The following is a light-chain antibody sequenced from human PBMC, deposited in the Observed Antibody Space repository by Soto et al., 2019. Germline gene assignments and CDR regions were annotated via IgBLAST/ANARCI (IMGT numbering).Light chain of an antibody. J-gene: IGKJ2*01. CDR1: QSISSW. CDR3: QQYNSYSPTT. V-gene: IGKV1-5*01. CDR2: DAS. Sequence: DIQMTQSPSTLSASVGDRVTITCRASQSISSWLAWYQQKPGKAPKLLIYDASSLESGVPSRFSGSGSGTEFTLTISSLQPDGFATYYCQQYNSYSPTTFGQGTKLEIK.